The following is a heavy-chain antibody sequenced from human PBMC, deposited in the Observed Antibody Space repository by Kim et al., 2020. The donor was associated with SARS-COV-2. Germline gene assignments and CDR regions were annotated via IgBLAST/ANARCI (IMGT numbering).Heavy chain of an antibody. CDR3: ARLPHDSSGXVXR. V-gene: IGHV4-39*01. CDR1: GGSISSSFNY. Sequence: SETLSLTCTVSGGSISSSFNYWGWIRQPPGKGLEWIGSVYHSGSTYDSPSLKSRVTVSVDTSKNEFYLKVTSVTAADTAVYFCARLPHDSSGXVXRWGPGLLVTVSS. J-gene: IGHJ4*02. CDR2: VYHSGST. D-gene: IGHD3-22*01.